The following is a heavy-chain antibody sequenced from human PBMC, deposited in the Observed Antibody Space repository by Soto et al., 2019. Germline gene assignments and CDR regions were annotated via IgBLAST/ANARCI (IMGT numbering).Heavy chain of an antibody. D-gene: IGHD5-18*01. V-gene: IGHV3-30-3*01. CDR1: GFTFSSYA. CDR3: ARERGYSYIFDY. J-gene: IGHJ4*02. Sequence: QVQLVESGGGVVQPGRSLRLSCAASGFTFSSYAMHWVRQAPGKGLEWVAVISYDGSNKYYADSVKGRFTISRDNSKNTLYLQMNSLIAEDTAVYYCARERGYSYIFDYWGQGTLVTVSS. CDR2: ISYDGSNK.